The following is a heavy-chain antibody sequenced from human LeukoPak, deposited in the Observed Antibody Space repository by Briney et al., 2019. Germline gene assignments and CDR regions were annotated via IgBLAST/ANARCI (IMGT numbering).Heavy chain of an antibody. J-gene: IGHJ5*02. D-gene: IGHD5-18*01. CDR2: ISYSGST. Sequence: SETLSLTCTVSGGSISSGDYYWSWIRQPPGTGLEWIGYISYSGSTYYNPSLQSRVTISVDTSKNQFSLNLNSVTATDTAVYYCARARRIQLWVGGNWFDRWGQGTLVTVSS. CDR3: ARARRIQLWVGGNWFDR. V-gene: IGHV4-30-4*01. CDR1: GGSISSGDYY.